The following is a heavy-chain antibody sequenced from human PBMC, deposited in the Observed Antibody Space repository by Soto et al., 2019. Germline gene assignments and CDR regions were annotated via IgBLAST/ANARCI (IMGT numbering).Heavy chain of an antibody. D-gene: IGHD2-21*02. Sequence: PGGSLRLSCVASGFTFSAYSMNWVRQAPGKGPEWLSYTSGNNANICYADSVRGRFTISRDNAKSSLFLQMDSLRDEDTAVYYCARQVYTVVTPIDLWGQGTLVTVS. CDR1: GFTFSAYS. CDR3: ARQVYTVVTPIDL. V-gene: IGHV3-48*02. J-gene: IGHJ5*02. CDR2: TSGNNANI.